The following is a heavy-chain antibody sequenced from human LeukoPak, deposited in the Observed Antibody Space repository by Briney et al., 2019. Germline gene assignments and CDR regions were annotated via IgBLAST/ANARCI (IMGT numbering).Heavy chain of an antibody. D-gene: IGHD2-2*01. CDR3: ARALRVVVPAAKLMFDP. V-gene: IGHV1-24*01. Sequence: ASVKVSCKVSGYTLTELSMHWVRLAPGKGLEWMGGFDPEDGETIYAQKFQGRVTMTEDTSTDTAYMELRSLRSDDTAVYYCARALRVVVPAAKLMFDPWGQGTLVTVSS. J-gene: IGHJ5*02. CDR1: GYTLTELS. CDR2: FDPEDGET.